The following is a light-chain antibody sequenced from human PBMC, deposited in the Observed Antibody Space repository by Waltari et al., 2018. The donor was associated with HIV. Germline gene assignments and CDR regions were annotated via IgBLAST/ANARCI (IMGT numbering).Light chain of an antibody. J-gene: IGKJ4*01. CDR2: GTF. CDR3: QQATNWPPLT. V-gene: IGKV3-11*01. CDR1: QTVNPY. Sequence: EIVLTQSPATVSSSPGERVTLSCTASQTVNPYLAWYQQKPGQAPRLLIYGTFHRAPCVPARFSGSGSGTDFTLTISSLEPDDSAVYFCQQATNWPPLTFGGGTKVEIK.